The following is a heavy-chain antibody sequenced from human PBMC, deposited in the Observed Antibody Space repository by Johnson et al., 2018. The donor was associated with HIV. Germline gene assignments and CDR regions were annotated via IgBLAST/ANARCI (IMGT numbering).Heavy chain of an antibody. J-gene: IGHJ3*02. D-gene: IGHD1-1*01. CDR3: ARGGIIHDAFDI. CDR1: GFTFSSYA. CDR2: ISYDGSNK. Sequence: QEKLVESGGGVVQPGRSLRLSCAASGFTFSSYAMHWVRQAPGKGLEWVAVISYDGSNKYYADSVKGRFTISRDNSKNTLYLQMSSLRAEDTAVYYCARGGIIHDAFDIWGQGTMVTVSS. V-gene: IGHV3-30*04.